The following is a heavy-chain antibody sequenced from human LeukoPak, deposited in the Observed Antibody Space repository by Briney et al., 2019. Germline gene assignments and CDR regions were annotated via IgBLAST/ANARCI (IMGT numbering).Heavy chain of an antibody. J-gene: IGHJ1*01. CDR2: ISAYNRNT. Sequence: ASVKVSCKASGYTFTSYGISWVRQAPGQGLEWMGWISAYNRNTNYARKLQGKVTMTTDTSTITAYMELRSLRSDDTAVYYCARDSSSWYEGYFQHWGQGTLVTVSS. CDR1: GYTFTSYG. CDR3: ARDSSSWYEGYFQH. V-gene: IGHV1-18*01. D-gene: IGHD6-13*01.